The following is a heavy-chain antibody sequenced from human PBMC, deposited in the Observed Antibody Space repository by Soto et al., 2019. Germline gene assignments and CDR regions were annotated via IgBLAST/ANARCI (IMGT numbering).Heavy chain of an antibody. CDR3: ARDRTPPAANYGMDV. Sequence: PSAALSLTCTVSGGYISSSSYYWGWIRQPPRKGLEWIGYIFYTGNTNYNPSIKSRVTISVDTSKSQFSLKLNSVTASDTAVYYCARDRTPPAANYGMDVWGQGTTVTVSS. CDR1: GGYISSSSYY. V-gene: IGHV4-61*05. CDR2: IFYTGNT. J-gene: IGHJ6*02. D-gene: IGHD2-2*01.